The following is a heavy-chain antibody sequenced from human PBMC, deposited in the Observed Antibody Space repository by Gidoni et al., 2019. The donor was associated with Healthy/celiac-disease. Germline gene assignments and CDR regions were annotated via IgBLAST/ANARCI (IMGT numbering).Heavy chain of an antibody. Sequence: DVQLVESGGGLVQPGRSLRLYCEDSGFTFDDYAIHWVLQAPWQGLEWVSGISWSSGSIGYSDSVKGRFTISRDNAKNSLYLQMNSLRAEDTALYYCAKASGGLLDYVDYWGQGTLVTVSS. CDR3: AKASGGLLDYVDY. CDR2: ISWSSGSI. D-gene: IGHD1-26*01. V-gene: IGHV3-9*01. J-gene: IGHJ4*02. CDR1: GFTFDDYA.